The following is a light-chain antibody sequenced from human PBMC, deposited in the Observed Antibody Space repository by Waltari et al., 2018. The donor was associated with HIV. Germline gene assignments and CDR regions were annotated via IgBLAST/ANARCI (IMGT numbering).Light chain of an antibody. V-gene: IGKV4-1*01. CDR2: WAS. CDR3: QQYYSSPWT. Sequence: DIVMIQSPDSLSLPLGERATINCRSSQSLLYISNNKNYLTWYQQKPGQRPKLLLSWASTRESVVPDRFSGSGSGTNFTLTISSLQAEDVAIYYCQQYYSSPWTFGQGTKVEV. J-gene: IGKJ1*01. CDR1: QSLLYISNNKNY.